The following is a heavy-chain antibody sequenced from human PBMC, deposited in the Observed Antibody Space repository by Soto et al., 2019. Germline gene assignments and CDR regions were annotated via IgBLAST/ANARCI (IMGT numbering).Heavy chain of an antibody. CDR3: AKGRSYGSLPEVDY. J-gene: IGHJ4*02. V-gene: IGHV3-30*18. CDR2: ISYDGSNK. D-gene: IGHD2-15*01. Sequence: QVQLVESGGGVVQLGRSLRLSCAASGFTFSSYGMHWVRQAPGKGLEWVAVISYDGSNKYYADSVKGRFTISRDNSKNTLYLQMNSLRAEDTAVYYCAKGRSYGSLPEVDYWGQGTLVTVSS. CDR1: GFTFSSYG.